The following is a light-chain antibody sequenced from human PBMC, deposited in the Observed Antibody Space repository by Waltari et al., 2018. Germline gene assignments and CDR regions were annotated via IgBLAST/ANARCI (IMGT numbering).Light chain of an antibody. CDR3: QQSYSTLGT. J-gene: IGKJ4*01. V-gene: IGKV1-39*01. Sequence: DIQLTQSPSSLSASVGDRVTSSCLASQSISYYLNWYQQRPGKAPKLLIYAASALPNGVPSRFSGGGSGTDFTLTISSLQPEDFAMYYCQQSYSTLGTFGGGTKVDIK. CDR1: QSISYY. CDR2: AAS.